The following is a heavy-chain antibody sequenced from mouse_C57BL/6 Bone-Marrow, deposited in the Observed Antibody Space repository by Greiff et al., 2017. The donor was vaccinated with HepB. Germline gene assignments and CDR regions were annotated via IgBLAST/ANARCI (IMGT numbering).Heavy chain of an antibody. D-gene: IGHD2-4*01. CDR3: ARSGLRRGY. CDR1: GYSITSGYY. J-gene: IGHJ2*01. CDR2: ISYDGSN. Sequence: EVQLVESGPGLVKPSQSLSLTCSVTGYSITSGYYWTWIRQFPGNTLEWMGYISYDGSNNYNPSLKNRISITRDTSKNQFFLKLNSVTTEDTATYYCARSGLRRGYWGQGTTLTVSS. V-gene: IGHV3-6*01.